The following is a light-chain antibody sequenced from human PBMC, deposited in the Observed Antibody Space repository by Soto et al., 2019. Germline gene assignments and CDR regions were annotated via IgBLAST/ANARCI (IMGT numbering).Light chain of an antibody. CDR1: QSLVHNDGNTY. CDR2: KVS. V-gene: IGKV2-30*02. Sequence: VLLTQSPLSLPVTLGQAASISCRSSQSLVHNDGNTYLSWFLQRPGQSPRRLIYKVSKRESGVPDRFSGSGSGTDFTLKISRVEAEDVGVYYCMQGTHWPPITFGQGTRLE. CDR3: MQGTHWPPIT. J-gene: IGKJ5*01.